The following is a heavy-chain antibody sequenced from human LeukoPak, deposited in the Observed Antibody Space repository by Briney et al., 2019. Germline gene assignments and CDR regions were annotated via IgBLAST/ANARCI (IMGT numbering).Heavy chain of an antibody. CDR2: IYRSGST. D-gene: IGHD3-22*01. J-gene: IGHJ3*02. V-gene: IGHV4-38-2*01. Sequence: SETLSLTCAVSGYSISSGYYWGWIRQPPGKGLEWIGSIYRSGSTYYNPSLKSRVTISVDTSKNQFSLKLSSVTAADTAVYYCASVDYYDSSGYYFDAFDIWGQGTMVTVSS. CDR1: GYSISSGYY. CDR3: ASVDYYDSSGYYFDAFDI.